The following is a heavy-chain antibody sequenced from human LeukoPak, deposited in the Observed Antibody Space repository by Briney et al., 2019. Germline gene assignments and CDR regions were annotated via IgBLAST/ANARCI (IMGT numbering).Heavy chain of an antibody. V-gene: IGHV3-74*01. CDR1: GFTFSSYW. J-gene: IGHJ6*02. CDR3: ARDNAYYDFWSGSYYYYYGMDV. D-gene: IGHD3-3*01. CDR2: INSDGSST. Sequence: PGGSLRLSCAASGFTFSSYWMHWVRQAPGKGLVWVSRINSDGSSTSYADSVKGRFTISRDNAKNSLYLQMNSLRDEDTAVYYCARDNAYYDFWSGSYYYYYGMDVWGQGTTVTVSS.